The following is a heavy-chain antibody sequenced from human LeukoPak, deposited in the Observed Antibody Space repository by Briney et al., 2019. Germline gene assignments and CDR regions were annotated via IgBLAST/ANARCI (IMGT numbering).Heavy chain of an antibody. CDR3: ARDAKGGGYDYLAH. D-gene: IGHD5-12*01. CDR1: GGTFSSYA. Sequence: WASVKVSCKASGGTFSSYAISWVRQAPGQGLEWMGGIIPIFGTANYAQKFQGRVTITTDESTSTAYMELSSLRSEDTAVYYCARDAKGGGYDYLAHWGQRTLVTVSS. J-gene: IGHJ4*02. CDR2: IIPIFGTA. V-gene: IGHV1-69*05.